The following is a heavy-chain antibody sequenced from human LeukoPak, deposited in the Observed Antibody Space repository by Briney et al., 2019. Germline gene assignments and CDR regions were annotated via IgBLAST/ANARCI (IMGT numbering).Heavy chain of an antibody. CDR2: IYYSGST. CDR3: ARDRLGMGDAFDI. CDR1: GGPISSYF. D-gene: IGHD3-9*01. J-gene: IGHJ3*02. Sequence: PSETLSLTCTVSGGPISSYFWSWLRQPPGKGLEWIGYIYYSGSTNYNPSLKSRVIISVDTSKNQFSLNLNSVTTTDTAVYYCARDRLGMGDAFDIWGPGTMVTVSS. V-gene: IGHV4-59*01.